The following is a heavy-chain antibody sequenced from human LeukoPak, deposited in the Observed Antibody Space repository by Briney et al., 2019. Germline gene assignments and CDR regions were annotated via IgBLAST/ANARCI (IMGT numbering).Heavy chain of an antibody. D-gene: IGHD6-19*01. Sequence: PGGSLRLSCAASGFTFSSCAMHWVRQAPGKGLEWVAVISYDGSNKYYADSVKGRFTISRDNSKNTLYLQMNSLRAEDTAVYYCARDGIAVAGGFDYWGQGTLVTVSS. CDR2: ISYDGSNK. V-gene: IGHV3-30-3*01. CDR3: ARDGIAVAGGFDY. CDR1: GFTFSSCA. J-gene: IGHJ4*02.